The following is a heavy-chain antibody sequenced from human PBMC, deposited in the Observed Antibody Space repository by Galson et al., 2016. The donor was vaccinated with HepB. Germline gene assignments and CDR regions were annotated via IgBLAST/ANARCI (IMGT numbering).Heavy chain of an antibody. V-gene: IGHV1-3*01. D-gene: IGHD6-13*01. J-gene: IGHJ4*02. CDR1: GYSFTSTA. Sequence: SVKVSCKASGYSFTSTAMHWVRQAPGQTLEWMGWIDAGNGYTKYSQKFQDRVTFTGDTSANTIYLELRTLRPEDAAVYYCAIASSRTRGIYFDYWGQGAWSPFRQ. CDR3: AIASSRTRGIYFDY. CDR2: IDAGNGYT.